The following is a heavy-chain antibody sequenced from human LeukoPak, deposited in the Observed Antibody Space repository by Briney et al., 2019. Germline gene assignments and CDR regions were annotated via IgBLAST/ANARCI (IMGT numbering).Heavy chain of an antibody. CDR3: VKAIDSGGYNFERGANY. Sequence: GGSLRLSCAASGFIVSGDFMSWVRQAPGKGLEWVSVIYSGGSTYYADSVKGRFTISRDNSKNTLYLQMNSLRAEDTAVYYCVKAIDSGGYNFERGANYWGQGTLVTVSS. V-gene: IGHV3-53*01. CDR1: GFIVSGDF. CDR2: IYSGGST. J-gene: IGHJ4*02. D-gene: IGHD3-22*01.